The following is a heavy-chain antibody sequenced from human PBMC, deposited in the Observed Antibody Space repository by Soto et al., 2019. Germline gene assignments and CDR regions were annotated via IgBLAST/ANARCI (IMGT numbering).Heavy chain of an antibody. Sequence: QVHLQESGPGLVKPSETLSLTCSVSGGSFSSYYWSWIRQPPGKGLEWIGYIYYSGSTNYNPSLKSRRTMSVDTSKNQFSLELSSVNDADTAVYYCAREDITRRDFDYWGQGTLVTVSS. D-gene: IGHD2-15*01. V-gene: IGHV4-59*01. J-gene: IGHJ4*02. CDR3: AREDITRRDFDY. CDR2: IYYSGST. CDR1: GGSFSSYY.